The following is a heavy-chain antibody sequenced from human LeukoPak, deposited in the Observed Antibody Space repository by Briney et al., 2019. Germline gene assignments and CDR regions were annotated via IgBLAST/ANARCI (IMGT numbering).Heavy chain of an antibody. CDR3: ARPTRASSGYYPRGAFDI. J-gene: IGHJ3*02. CDR2: IYTSGST. Sequence: SETLSLTCTVSGGSISSYYWSWIRQPVGKGLEWIGRIYTSGSTNYNPSLKSRVTISVDTSKNQFSLKLSSVTAADTAVYYCARPTRASSGYYPRGAFDIWGQGTMVTVSS. D-gene: IGHD3-22*01. V-gene: IGHV4-4*07. CDR1: GGSISSYY.